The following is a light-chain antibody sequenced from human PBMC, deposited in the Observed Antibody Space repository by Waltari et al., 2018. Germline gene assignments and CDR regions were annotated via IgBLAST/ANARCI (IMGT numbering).Light chain of an antibody. J-gene: IGLJ2*01. Sequence: SALPQPASVSGSPGKSITISCTGTSSDIGTYNYVSWYQQPPGKAPKLMIYDVNNRPSGVSSRFSGSKSGNTASLTISGLQAEDEADYYCSSYTTVTTVIFGGGTKLTVV. V-gene: IGLV2-14*01. CDR1: SSDIGTYNY. CDR2: DVN. CDR3: SSYTTVTTVI.